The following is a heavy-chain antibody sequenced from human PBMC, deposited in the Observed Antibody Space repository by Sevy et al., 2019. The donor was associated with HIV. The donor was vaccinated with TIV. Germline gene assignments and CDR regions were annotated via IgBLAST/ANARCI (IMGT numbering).Heavy chain of an antibody. V-gene: IGHV3-9*01. CDR1: GFTFDVYA. Sequence: GGSLRLSCAASGFTFDVYAMHWVRQAPGKGLEWVSGISWNSASIDYADSVKGRFTISRDNAKNSLYLQMKSLRADDTALYYCARDRDDGYCTNGVCFNFDNWGQGTLVTVSS. J-gene: IGHJ4*01. D-gene: IGHD2-8*01. CDR2: ISWNSASI. CDR3: ARDRDDGYCTNGVCFNFDN.